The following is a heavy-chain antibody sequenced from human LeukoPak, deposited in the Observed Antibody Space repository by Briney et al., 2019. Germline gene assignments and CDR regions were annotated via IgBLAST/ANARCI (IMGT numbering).Heavy chain of an antibody. J-gene: IGHJ3*02. Sequence: SETLSLTCTVSGDSINSLDLWSWVRQPPGKGLEWIGEMYLSGTTHSNPSVKSRVTISIDKSKNQFSLKLSSVTAADTAVYYCARGGLHIAGAFDIWGQGTMVTVSS. CDR3: ARGGLHIAGAFDI. CDR1: GDSINSLDL. D-gene: IGHD2-21*01. CDR2: MYLSGTT. V-gene: IGHV4-4*02.